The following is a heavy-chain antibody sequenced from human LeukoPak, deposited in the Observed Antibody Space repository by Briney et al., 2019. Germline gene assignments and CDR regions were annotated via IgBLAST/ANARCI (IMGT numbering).Heavy chain of an antibody. CDR3: ARDSSSYYYMDV. V-gene: IGHV1-18*01. J-gene: IGHJ6*03. CDR2: ISAYNGNT. D-gene: IGHD6-13*01. Sequence: ASVKVSCKASGYTFTSYGISWVRQAPGQGLEWMGWISAYNGNTNYAQKLLGRVTMTTDTSTSTAYMELRSLRSDDTAVYYCARDSSSYYYMDVWGKGTTVTVSS. CDR1: GYTFTSYG.